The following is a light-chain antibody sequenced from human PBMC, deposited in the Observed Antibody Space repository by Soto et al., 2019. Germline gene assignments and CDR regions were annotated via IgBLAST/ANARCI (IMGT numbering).Light chain of an antibody. CDR2: EVS. J-gene: IGLJ3*02. V-gene: IGLV2-14*01. Sequence: SALTQPASVSGSPGQSITISCTGTSSDIGGYNYVSWYQHHPGKAPKLMIYEVSNRPSGVSNRFSGSKSGNTASLTISGLQAEDEADYYCNSYTSSRSLVFGGGTKLTVL. CDR3: NSYTSSRSLV. CDR1: SSDIGGYNY.